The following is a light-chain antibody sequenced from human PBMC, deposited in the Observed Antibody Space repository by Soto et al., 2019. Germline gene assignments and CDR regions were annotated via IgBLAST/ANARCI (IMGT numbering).Light chain of an antibody. CDR3: QQYNNWPPIT. Sequence: EIVMTQSPATLSVSLGERATLSCRASQNINRNLAWYQQKPGQAPRLLIYGASTGATGIPARFSGSGSGTEFTLTISSLQSEDFSIYYCQQYNNWPPITFGQGTLLEIK. CDR2: GAS. V-gene: IGKV3-15*01. J-gene: IGKJ5*01. CDR1: QNINRN.